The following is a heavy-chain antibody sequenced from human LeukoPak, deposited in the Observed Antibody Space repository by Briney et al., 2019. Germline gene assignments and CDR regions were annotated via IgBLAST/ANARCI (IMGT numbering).Heavy chain of an antibody. V-gene: IGHV3-73*01. CDR2: IRGKANSYAT. CDR3: TTVAGDYYYYGMDV. J-gene: IGHJ6*02. Sequence: GGSLRLSCAVSGFTFSGSAMHWVRQASGKGLEWIGRIRGKANSYATAYAASLKGRFTISRDDSQNTAYLQMNSLKTEDTAVYYCTTVAGDYYYYGMDVWAKGPRSPSP. D-gene: IGHD6-19*01. CDR1: GFTFSGSA.